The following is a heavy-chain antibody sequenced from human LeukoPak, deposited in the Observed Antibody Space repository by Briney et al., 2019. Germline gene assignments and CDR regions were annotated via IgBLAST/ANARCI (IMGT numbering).Heavy chain of an antibody. J-gene: IGHJ6*03. CDR1: GGSISSGSYY. Sequence: SETLSLTCTVSGGSISSGSYYWSWIRQPAGKGLEWIGRIYTSGSTNYNPSLKSRVTISVDTSKNQFSLKLSSVTAADTAVYYCARTTVVTRYYYYYMDVWGKGTTVTVSS. CDR2: IYTSGST. V-gene: IGHV4-61*02. D-gene: IGHD4-23*01. CDR3: ARTTVVTRYYYYYMDV.